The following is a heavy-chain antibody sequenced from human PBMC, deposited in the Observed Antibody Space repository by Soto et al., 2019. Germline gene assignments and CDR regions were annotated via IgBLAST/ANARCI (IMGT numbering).Heavy chain of an antibody. D-gene: IGHD3-16*02. Sequence: ASVKVSCKASGGTFSSYAISWVRQAPGQGLEWMGGIIPIFGTANYAQKFQGRVTITADESTSTAYMELSSLRSEDTAVYYCARPIYDYVWGSYRPNNWFDPWGQGTLVTVSS. CDR3: ARPIYDYVWGSYRPNNWFDP. CDR2: IIPIFGTA. V-gene: IGHV1-69*13. CDR1: GGTFSSYA. J-gene: IGHJ5*02.